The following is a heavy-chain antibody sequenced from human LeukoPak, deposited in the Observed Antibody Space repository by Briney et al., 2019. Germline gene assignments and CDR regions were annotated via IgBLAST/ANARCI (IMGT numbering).Heavy chain of an antibody. CDR3: ARFMRLDSSGYYYYYYGMDV. CDR2: IYYSGST. Sequence: SQTLSLTCTVSGGSISSGDYYWSWIRQPPGKGLEWIGYIYYSGSTYYNPSLKSRVTISVDTSKNQFSLKLSSVTAADTAVYYCARFMRLDSSGYYYYYYGMDVWGQGTTVTVSS. J-gene: IGHJ6*02. CDR1: GGSISSGDYY. D-gene: IGHD3-22*01. V-gene: IGHV4-30-4*01.